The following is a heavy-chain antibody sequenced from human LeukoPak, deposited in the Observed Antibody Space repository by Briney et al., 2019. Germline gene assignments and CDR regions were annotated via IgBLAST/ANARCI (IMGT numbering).Heavy chain of an antibody. Sequence: SETLSLTCTVSGYSITSGYYWGWIRQPPGKGLEWIGSIYHSGSTYYNPPLKSRVTISVDTSKNQFSLKLISVTAADTAVYYCARDSGGSPYDFWGQGTLVTVSS. CDR3: ARDSGGSPYDF. CDR2: IYHSGST. CDR1: GYSITSGYY. V-gene: IGHV4-38-2*02. D-gene: IGHD3-10*01. J-gene: IGHJ4*02.